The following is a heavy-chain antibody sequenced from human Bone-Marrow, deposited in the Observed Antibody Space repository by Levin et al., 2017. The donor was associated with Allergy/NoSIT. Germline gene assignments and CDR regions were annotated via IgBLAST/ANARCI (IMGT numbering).Heavy chain of an antibody. V-gene: IGHV3-66*01. J-gene: IGHJ6*02. CDR1: GFTVSSNY. D-gene: IGHD3-3*02. Sequence: PGGSLRLSCAASGFTVSSNYMSWVRQAPGKGLEWVSVIYSGGSTYYADSVKGRFTISRDNSKNTLYLQMNSLRAEDTAVYYCARGIRSWDYYYYYGMDVWGQGTTVTVSS. CDR3: ARGIRSWDYYYYYGMDV. CDR2: IYSGGST.